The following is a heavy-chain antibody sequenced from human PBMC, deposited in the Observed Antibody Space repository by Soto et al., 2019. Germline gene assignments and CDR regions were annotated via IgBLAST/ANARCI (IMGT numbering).Heavy chain of an antibody. Sequence: QVQLVQSGAEVKKTGASVRVSCKASGCSFTSYGISWVRQAPGQGLEWMGWISAYNGNTNYAQKLQGRVTMTTDTSTSTAYMELRRLRSDDTAVYYCARQQWLYYYYGMDVWGQGTTVTVSS. D-gene: IGHD6-19*01. V-gene: IGHV1-18*01. CDR1: GCSFTSYG. CDR2: ISAYNGNT. CDR3: ARQQWLYYYYGMDV. J-gene: IGHJ6*02.